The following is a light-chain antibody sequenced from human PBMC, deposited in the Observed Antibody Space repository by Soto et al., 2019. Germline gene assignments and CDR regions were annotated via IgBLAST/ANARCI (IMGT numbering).Light chain of an antibody. CDR2: RNN. J-gene: IGLJ2*01. CDR3: AAWDDSLSGVV. Sequence: QSVLTQPPSASGTPGQRVTISCSGSSSNIGSNYVFWYQHLPGTAPKLLIYRNNQRPSGVPDRCSCAKSGTSASLAISGLRSEDETDYYCAAWDDSLSGVVFGGGTKLTVL. CDR1: SSNIGSNY. V-gene: IGLV1-47*01.